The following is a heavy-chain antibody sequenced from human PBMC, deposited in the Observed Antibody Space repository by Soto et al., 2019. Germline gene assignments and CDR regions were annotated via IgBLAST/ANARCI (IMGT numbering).Heavy chain of an antibody. D-gene: IGHD2-2*02. CDR2: ISSSSSYI. CDR3: ARVGYCSSTSCYTFYYYGMDV. V-gene: IGHV3-21*01. CDR1: GFTFSSYS. J-gene: IGHJ6*02. Sequence: GGSLRLSCAASGFTFSSYSMNWVRQAPGKGLEWVPSISSSSSYIYYADSVKGRFTISRDNAKNSLYLQMNSLRAEDTAVYYCARVGYCSSTSCYTFYYYGMDVWGQGTTVTVSS.